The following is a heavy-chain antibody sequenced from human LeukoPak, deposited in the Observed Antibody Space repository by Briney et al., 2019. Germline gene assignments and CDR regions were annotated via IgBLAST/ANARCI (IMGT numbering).Heavy chain of an antibody. CDR1: GDNVSSNSAS. CDR3: ARVRDDYDAGRGLDV. V-gene: IGHV6-1*01. D-gene: IGHD3-3*01. J-gene: IGHJ6*04. Sequence: SQTLSLTCVISGDNVSSNSASWNWIRQSPSRGLEWLGKTFYRSKWYNDYAVTVKSRVAINPDTPKNQFSLQLKSVTPEDTAVYYCARVRDDYDAGRGLDVWGKGTTVTVSS. CDR2: TFYRSKWYN.